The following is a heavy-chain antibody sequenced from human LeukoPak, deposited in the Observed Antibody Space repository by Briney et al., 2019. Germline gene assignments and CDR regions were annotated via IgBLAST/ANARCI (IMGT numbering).Heavy chain of an antibody. D-gene: IGHD3-10*01. V-gene: IGHV4-59*12. J-gene: IGHJ4*02. CDR2: IHYTGST. Sequence: PGGSLRLSCAASGFTFSSYWMSWIRQSPGKGLECIGYIHYTGSTNYNPSLKSRVTISVETSKNQFSLKLKSVTAADTAVYYCARLRGTSHFDYWGQGTLVTVSS. CDR1: GFTFSSYW. CDR3: ARLRGTSHFDY.